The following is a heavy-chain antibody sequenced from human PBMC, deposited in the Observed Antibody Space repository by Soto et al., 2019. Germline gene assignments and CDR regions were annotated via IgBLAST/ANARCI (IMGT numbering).Heavy chain of an antibody. D-gene: IGHD1-26*01. V-gene: IGHV3-23*01. Sequence: GGSLRLSCAASAFIFENFGMSWVRQPPGKGLEWISSIIGRGFKKYYADSVKGRFTIYRDNSKSTVYLELNNLSAEDTAVYHCAKNQGVELVPLATVDWFDPWGQGSVVTVSS. CDR2: IIGRGFKK. CDR3: AKNQGVELVPLATVDWFDP. CDR1: AFIFENFG. J-gene: IGHJ5*02.